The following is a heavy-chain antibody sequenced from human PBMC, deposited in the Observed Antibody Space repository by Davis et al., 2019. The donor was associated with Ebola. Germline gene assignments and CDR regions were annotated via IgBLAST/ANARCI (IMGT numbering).Heavy chain of an antibody. D-gene: IGHD5-18*01. Sequence: PGGSLRLSCAASGFTFSSYAMHWVRQAPGKGLEWVAVISYDGSNKYYADSVKGRFTISGDNAKNTLYLQMNSLRAEDTAVYYCARGGKGDTVMVTNYWGQGTLVTVSS. J-gene: IGHJ4*02. CDR1: GFTFSSYA. CDR2: ISYDGSNK. CDR3: ARGGKGDTVMVTNY. V-gene: IGHV3-30-3*01.